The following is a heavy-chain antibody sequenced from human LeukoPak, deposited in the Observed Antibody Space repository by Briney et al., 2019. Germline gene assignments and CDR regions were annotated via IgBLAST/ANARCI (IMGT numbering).Heavy chain of an antibody. CDR3: ARVFCSGGDCYSTFDS. CDR1: GFTFSSYS. CDR2: ISSSSGYI. V-gene: IGHV3-21*01. D-gene: IGHD2-15*01. Sequence: GGSLRLSCAASGFTFSSYSMNWVRQAPGKGLEWVSSISSSSGYIKYADSMKGRFTISRDNAKNSLYLQMNSLRAEDTAVYYCARVFCSGGDCYSTFDSWGQGTLVTVSS. J-gene: IGHJ4*02.